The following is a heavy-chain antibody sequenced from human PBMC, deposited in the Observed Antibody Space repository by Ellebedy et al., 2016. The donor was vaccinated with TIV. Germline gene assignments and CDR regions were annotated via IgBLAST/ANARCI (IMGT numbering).Heavy chain of an antibody. CDR3: ARGVVTAAYYFDY. CDR1: GFSFSNYV. V-gene: IGHV3-23*01. CDR2: ISGGGDGT. J-gene: IGHJ4*02. D-gene: IGHD2-21*02. Sequence: GESLKISCAASGFSFSNYVMSWVRQAPGKGLEWVSGISGGGDGTYYADSVKGRFTISSDISRDTLFLQMTGLRADDTAVYYCARGVVTAAYYFDYWGQGALVTVSS.